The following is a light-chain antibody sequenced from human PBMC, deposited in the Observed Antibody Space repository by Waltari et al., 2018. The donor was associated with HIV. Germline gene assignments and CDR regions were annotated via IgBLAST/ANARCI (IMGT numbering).Light chain of an antibody. J-gene: IGLJ3*02. CDR3: QTCATGIQV. V-gene: IGLV4-69*01. CDR2: LNSDGSH. Sequence: QLVLTQSPSASASLGASVKLTCTLSSGHSSYAIAWHQQQPEKGPRFLMKLNSDGSHSKGDGIPDRFSGSSSGAERYLTISGLQSDDDAVYHCQTCATGIQVFGVGTKLTVL. CDR1: SGHSSYA.